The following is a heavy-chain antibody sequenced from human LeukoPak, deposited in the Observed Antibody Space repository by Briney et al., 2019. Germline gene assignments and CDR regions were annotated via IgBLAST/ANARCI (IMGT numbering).Heavy chain of an antibody. Sequence: PGGSLRLSCAASGFTFSDYYMSWIRQAPGKGLEWVSYISGSGSTIYYADSVMGRFTISRDNAKNSLYLQMNSLRAEDTAVYYCARGARVDFWSGRVPYYFDYWGQGTLVTVSS. CDR1: GFTFSDYY. CDR3: ARGARVDFWSGRVPYYFDY. J-gene: IGHJ4*02. CDR2: ISGSGSTI. V-gene: IGHV3-11*04. D-gene: IGHD3-3*01.